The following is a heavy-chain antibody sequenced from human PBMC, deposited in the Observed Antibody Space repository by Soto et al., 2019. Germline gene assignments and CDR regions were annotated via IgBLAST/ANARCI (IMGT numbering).Heavy chain of an antibody. V-gene: IGHV1-69*13. Sequence: SVKVSCKASGGTFSSYAISWVRQAPGQGLEWMGGIIPIFGTANYAQKFQGRVTITADESTSTAYMELSSLRSEDMAVYYCARGNDYGDYEENYYYYYDMDVWGQGTTVTVS. D-gene: IGHD4-17*01. CDR1: GGTFSSYA. CDR2: IIPIFGTA. CDR3: ARGNDYGDYEENYYYYYDMDV. J-gene: IGHJ6*02.